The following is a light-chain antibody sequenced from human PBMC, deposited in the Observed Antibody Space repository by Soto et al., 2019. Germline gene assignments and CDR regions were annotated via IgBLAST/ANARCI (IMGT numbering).Light chain of an antibody. CDR2: EVT. Sequence: QSALAQPPSASGSPGQSVTISCTGTSSDVGAYNFVSWYQQLPGKAPKLMIYEVTKRPSGVPDRFSGSKSGNTASLTVSGLQAEDEVDYYCSSYAGSITIYVFGTGTKLTVL. CDR1: SSDVGAYNF. J-gene: IGLJ1*01. CDR3: SSYAGSITIYV. V-gene: IGLV2-8*01.